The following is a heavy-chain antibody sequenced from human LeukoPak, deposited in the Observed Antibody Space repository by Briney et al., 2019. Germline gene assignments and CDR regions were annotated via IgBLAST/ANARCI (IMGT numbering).Heavy chain of an antibody. J-gene: IGHJ4*02. Sequence: GSSLTLFCAVSGFTFSRYGMQGLRQAPGKGLEWVAVISYDGSNKYYADSVKGRFTIYRDNSKNTLYLLMNNRRAEDTAVYYCEKMDSSSSKDYWGQGTLDSVS. CDR3: EKMDSSSSKDY. D-gene: IGHD6-6*01. CDR1: GFTFSRYG. V-gene: IGHV3-30*18. CDR2: ISYDGSNK.